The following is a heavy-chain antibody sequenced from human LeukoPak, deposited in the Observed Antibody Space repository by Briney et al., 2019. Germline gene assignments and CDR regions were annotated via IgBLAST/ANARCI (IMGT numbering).Heavy chain of an antibody. J-gene: IGHJ4*02. V-gene: IGHV3-30*03. CDR1: GFTFSNYG. CDR3: ARDQGQFGGSFDY. CDR2: ISYDGSNK. D-gene: IGHD3-16*01. Sequence: GGSLRLSCAASGFTFSNYGMHWVRQAPGKGLEWVAVISYDGSNKYYGDSVKGRFTISRDNSKNTLYLQMSSLRAEDTAVYYCARDQGQFGGSFDYWGQGTLVTVSS.